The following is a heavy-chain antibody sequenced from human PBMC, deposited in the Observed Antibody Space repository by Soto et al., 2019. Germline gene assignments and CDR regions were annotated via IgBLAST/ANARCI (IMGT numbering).Heavy chain of an antibody. J-gene: IGHJ4*02. V-gene: IGHV3-21*06. CDR1: GFTFSSYS. CDR3: ARDYSHYYGSGSPLDY. Sequence: GSLRLSCAASGFTFSSYSMNWVRQAPGKGLEWVSSISSSSYIYYADSVKGRFTISRDNAKNSLYLQMNSLRAEDTAVYYCARDYSHYYGSGSPLDYWGQGTLVTVSS. CDR2: ISSSSYI. D-gene: IGHD3-10*01.